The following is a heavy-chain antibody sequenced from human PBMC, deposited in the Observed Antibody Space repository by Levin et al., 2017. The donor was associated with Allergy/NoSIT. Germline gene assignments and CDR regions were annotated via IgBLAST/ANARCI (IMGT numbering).Heavy chain of an antibody. V-gene: IGHV1-3*01. CDR1: GYTFTSYA. J-gene: IGHJ6*02. CDR3: ARAGNSNPYYYYGMDV. Sequence: ASVKVSCKASGYTFTSYAMHWVRQAPGQRLEWMGWINAGNGNTKYSQKFQGRVTITRDTSASTAYMELSSLRSEDTAVYYCARAGNSNPYYYYGMDVWGQGTTVTVSS. D-gene: IGHD6-13*01. CDR2: INAGNGNT.